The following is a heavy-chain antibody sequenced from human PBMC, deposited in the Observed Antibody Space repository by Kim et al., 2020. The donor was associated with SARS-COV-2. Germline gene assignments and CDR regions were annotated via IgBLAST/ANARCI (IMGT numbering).Heavy chain of an antibody. CDR2: ISGDGIYM. D-gene: IGHD2-2*01. V-gene: IGHV3-11*04. CDR3: ARIIVPATVSRDENWFDS. CDR1: GFTFKDYY. J-gene: IGHJ5*01. Sequence: GGSLRLSCETSGFTFKDYYMAWIRQAPGKGLEWVSHISGDGIYMSHTDSVKGRFSISRDKYKRSVYLHMSDLRPEDTAVYFCARIIVPATVSRDENWFDSWGQGTLVTVSS.